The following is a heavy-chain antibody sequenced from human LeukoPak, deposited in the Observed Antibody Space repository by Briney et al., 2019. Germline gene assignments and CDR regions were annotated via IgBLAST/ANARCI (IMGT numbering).Heavy chain of an antibody. V-gene: IGHV3-11*06. CDR3: ARGGGYSGYGANFDY. CDR1: GFTFSDYY. D-gene: IGHD5-12*01. Sequence: GGSLRLSCAASGFTFSDYYMSWIRQAPGKGLEWVSYISSSSSYTNYADSVKGRFTISRDNAKNSLYLQMNSLRAGDTAVYYCARGGGYSGYGANFDYWGQGTLVTVSS. J-gene: IGHJ4*02. CDR2: ISSSSSYT.